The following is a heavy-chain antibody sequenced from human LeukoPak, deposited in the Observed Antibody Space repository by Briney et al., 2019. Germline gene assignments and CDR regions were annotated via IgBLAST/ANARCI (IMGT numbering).Heavy chain of an antibody. CDR3: ARVGTYGSGSYLSWLDY. CDR1: DASISSYY. J-gene: IGHJ4*02. D-gene: IGHD3-10*01. Sequence: KPSETLSLTCTVSDASISSYYWSWIRQPPGKGLEWIGYIYYSGSTNYNPSLKSRVTISVDTSKNQFSLKLSSVTAADTAVYYCARVGTYGSGSYLSWLDYWGQGTLVTVSS. CDR2: IYYSGST. V-gene: IGHV4-59*01.